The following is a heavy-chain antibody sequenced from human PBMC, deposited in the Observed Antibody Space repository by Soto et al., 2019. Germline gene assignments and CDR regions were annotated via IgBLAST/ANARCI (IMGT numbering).Heavy chain of an antibody. Sequence: QVQLQESGPSLVKPSGTLSLTCVITNTSISSINCWSWVRQAPGKGLEWIGEIYHTGRTNYAPSLKSRVTMSIDKSNNRFSLRLTSLTAADTAVYYCVRDEAHYDILTGSSLGRAFDIWGQGTMVTVSS. CDR3: VRDEAHYDILTGSSLGRAFDI. D-gene: IGHD3-9*01. CDR2: IYHTGRT. V-gene: IGHV4-4*02. J-gene: IGHJ3*02. CDR1: NTSISSINC.